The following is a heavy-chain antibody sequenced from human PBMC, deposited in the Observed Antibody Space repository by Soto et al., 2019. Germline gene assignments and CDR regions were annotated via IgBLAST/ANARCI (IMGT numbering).Heavy chain of an antibody. D-gene: IGHD3-3*01. CDR2: ISYDGSNK. Sequence: QVQLVESGGGVVQPGRSLRLSCAASGFTFSSYGMHWVRQAPGKGLEWVAVISYDGSNKYYADSVKGRFTISRDNSKNTXYXLMNSLRAEDTAVYYCAKDLRPALRSKAHYGNWFDPWGQGTLVTVSS. V-gene: IGHV3-30*18. J-gene: IGHJ5*02. CDR1: GFTFSSYG. CDR3: AKDLRPALRSKAHYGNWFDP.